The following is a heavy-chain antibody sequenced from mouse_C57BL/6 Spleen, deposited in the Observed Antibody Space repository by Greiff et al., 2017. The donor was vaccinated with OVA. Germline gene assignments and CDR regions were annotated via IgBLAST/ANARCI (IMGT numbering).Heavy chain of an antibody. D-gene: IGHD1-1*01. CDR1: GYTFTSYW. CDR2: IDPSDSYT. J-gene: IGHJ4*01. Sequence: QVQLQQPGAELVMPGASVKLSCKASGYTFTSYWMHWVKQRPGQGLEWIGEIDPSDSYTNYNQKFKGKSTLTVDKSSSTAYMQLSSLTSEDSAVYYCARTRYGRSYGDYAMDYWGQGTSVTVSS. CDR3: ARTRYGRSYGDYAMDY. V-gene: IGHV1-69*01.